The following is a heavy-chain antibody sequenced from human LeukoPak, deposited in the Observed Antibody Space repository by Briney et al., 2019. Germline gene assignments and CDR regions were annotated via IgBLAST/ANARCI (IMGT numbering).Heavy chain of an antibody. J-gene: IGHJ4*02. CDR2: ISGSGGST. Sequence: GGSLRLSCAASGFTFSSYAMSWVRQAPGKGLEWVSAISGSGGSTYYADSVKGRFTISRDNSKNTLYLQMNSLRAGDTAVYYCASTDYYDSSGYYSEPFDYWGQGTLVTVSS. CDR1: GFTFSSYA. V-gene: IGHV3-23*01. D-gene: IGHD3-22*01. CDR3: ASTDYYDSSGYYSEPFDY.